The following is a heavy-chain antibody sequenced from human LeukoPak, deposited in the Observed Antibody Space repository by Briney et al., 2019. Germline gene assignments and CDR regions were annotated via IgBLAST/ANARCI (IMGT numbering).Heavy chain of an antibody. V-gene: IGHV4-30-4*01. Sequence: PSETLSLTCTVSGGSISSGDYYWSWIRQPPGKGLEWIGYIYYSGSTYYNPSLKSRVTISVDTSKNQFSLKLSSVTAADTAVYYCASSPPGYYFDYWGQGTLVTVSS. J-gene: IGHJ4*02. CDR3: ASSPPGYYFDY. CDR1: GGSISSGDYY. CDR2: IYYSGST.